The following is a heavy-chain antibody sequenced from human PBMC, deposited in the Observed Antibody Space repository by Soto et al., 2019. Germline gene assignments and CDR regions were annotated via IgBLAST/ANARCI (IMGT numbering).Heavy chain of an antibody. CDR3: ERRGSGSYYDY. V-gene: IGHV3-23*01. D-gene: IGHD1-26*01. CDR2: ISGSGDST. J-gene: IGHJ4*02. CDR1: GFTFSSYA. Sequence: EVQLLESGGGLVQPGGSLRLSCGASGFTFSSYAMRWVRQAPGKGLEWVSAISGSGDSTYYADSVKGRFTISRDNSKNTLYLQMNSLRAEDTAVYYCERRGSGSYYDYWGQGTLVTVSS.